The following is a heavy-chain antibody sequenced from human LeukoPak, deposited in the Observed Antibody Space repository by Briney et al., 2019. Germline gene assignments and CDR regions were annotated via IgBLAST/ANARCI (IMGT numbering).Heavy chain of an antibody. J-gene: IGHJ3*02. Sequence: SETLSLTCTVSGGSISSGGYYWSWIRQHPGKGLEWTGYIYYSGSTYYNPSLKSRVTISVDTSKNQFSLKLSSVTAADTAVYYCARDAPDIVVVPAARGVRRAFDIWGQGTMVTVSS. D-gene: IGHD2-2*01. V-gene: IGHV4-31*03. CDR3: ARDAPDIVVVPAARGVRRAFDI. CDR2: IYYSGST. CDR1: GGSISSGGYY.